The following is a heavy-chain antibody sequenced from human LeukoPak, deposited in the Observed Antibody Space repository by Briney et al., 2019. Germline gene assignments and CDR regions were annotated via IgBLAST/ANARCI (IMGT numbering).Heavy chain of an antibody. D-gene: IGHD3-22*01. CDR3: AKDPAPYYYDSSKRDGYFQH. Sequence: ASVKVSCKASGYTFTGYYLHWVRQAPGQGLEWMGWIHPNSGGTNYAQSFQGRVTMTRDTSISTAYMELSSLGSDDTAVYYCAKDPAPYYYDSSKRDGYFQHWGQGTLVTVSS. V-gene: IGHV1-2*02. CDR1: GYTFTGYY. CDR2: IHPNSGGT. J-gene: IGHJ1*01.